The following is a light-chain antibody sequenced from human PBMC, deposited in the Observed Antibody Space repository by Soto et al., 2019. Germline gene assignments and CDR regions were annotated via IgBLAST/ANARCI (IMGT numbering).Light chain of an antibody. CDR3: QQRYSWPPIT. J-gene: IGKJ5*01. CDR1: RSVRSF. Sequence: EIVLTQSTATLSFSPCEIATLSCSSSRSVRSFVAWYQQKPGQAPRLLIYDTSNRATGIPARFSGSGSETDFTLTISSLEPEDFAVYYCQQRYSWPPITFGQGTRLE. V-gene: IGKV3-11*01. CDR2: DTS.